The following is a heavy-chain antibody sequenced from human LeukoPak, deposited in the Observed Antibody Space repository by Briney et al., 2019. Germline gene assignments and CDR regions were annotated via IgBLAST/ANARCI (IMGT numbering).Heavy chain of an antibody. CDR1: GFTFSSYW. J-gene: IGHJ5*01. CDR2: INANSGAT. CDR3: AKPISGGLAVTADWFDP. D-gene: IGHD6-19*01. V-gene: IGHV3-23*01. Sequence: PGGSLRLSCAVSGFTFSSYWMHWVRQPPGKGLEWLSTINANSGATSYAASVRGRFTISRDNSKNKLYLQLNSLRAEDTAVYYCAKPISGGLAVTADWFDPWGQGTLVVVSS.